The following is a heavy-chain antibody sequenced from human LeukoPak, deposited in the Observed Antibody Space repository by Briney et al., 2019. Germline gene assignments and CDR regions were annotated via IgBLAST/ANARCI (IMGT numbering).Heavy chain of an antibody. J-gene: IGHJ3*02. CDR1: GGSISSSSYY. CDR2: IYYSGST. Sequence: PSETLSLTCTVSGGSISSSSYYWGWIRQPPGKGLEWIGSIYYSGSTYYNPSLKSRVTISVDTSKNQFSLKLSSVTAADTAVYYCARHGREPYGGNLDAFDIWGQGTMVTVSS. V-gene: IGHV4-39*07. D-gene: IGHD4-23*01. CDR3: ARHGREPYGGNLDAFDI.